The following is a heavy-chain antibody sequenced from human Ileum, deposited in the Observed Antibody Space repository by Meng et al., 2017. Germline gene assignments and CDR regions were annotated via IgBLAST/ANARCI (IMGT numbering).Heavy chain of an antibody. J-gene: IGHJ5*02. V-gene: IGHV4-34*01. CDR3: VYFWSGYFT. CDR2: SDHFGNT. CDR1: GGSLRGYY. Sequence: LQQWGTGLLKPTENLSLTCAVLGGSLRGYYCNWFRQPPGKGLEWIGGSDHFGNTIHNPSLKGRLTRSVDTSKNQISLRLTSVIAADTAVYYCVYFWSGYFTSGQGTLVTVSS. D-gene: IGHD3-3*01.